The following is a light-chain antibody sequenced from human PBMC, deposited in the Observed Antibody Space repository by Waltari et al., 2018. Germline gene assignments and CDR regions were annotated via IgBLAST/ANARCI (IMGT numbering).Light chain of an antibody. CDR2: DNN. V-gene: IGLV1-51*01. J-gene: IGLJ3*02. CDR1: NSNIASNY. CDR3: ATWNNSRSAVM. Sequence: QSVLTQPPSVSAAPGQKVDISCSGSNSNIASNYVSWYQQVPGTAPKLLIFDNNKRPPGIPDRFSGSKAGTLATLGITGLQTGDEADYYCATWNNSRSAVMFGGGTKVTVL.